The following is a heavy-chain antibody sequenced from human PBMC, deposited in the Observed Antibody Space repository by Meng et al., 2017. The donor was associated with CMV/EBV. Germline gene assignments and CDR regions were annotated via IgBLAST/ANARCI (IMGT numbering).Heavy chain of an antibody. V-gene: IGHV3-30*02. CDR1: GFTFSSYG. Sequence: GESLKIPCAASGFTFSSYGMHWVRQPPGKGLEWVAFIRYDGSSKYYADSVKGRFTISRDNSKNTLYLQMNSLRGEDTAVYYCAKGDGIWGQGTLVTVSS. D-gene: IGHD3-16*01. CDR3: AKGDGI. CDR2: IRYDGSSK. J-gene: IGHJ4*02.